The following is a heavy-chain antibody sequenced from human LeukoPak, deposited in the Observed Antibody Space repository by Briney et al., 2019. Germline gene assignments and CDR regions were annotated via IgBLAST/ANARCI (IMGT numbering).Heavy chain of an antibody. D-gene: IGHD5-18*01. J-gene: IGHJ6*02. CDR2: ISGSGTKT. Sequence: GGSLRLSCAASGFTFSTYAINWVRQAPGRGLEWVSGISGSGTKTYSADSVKGRFTISRDNSKNTLYLQMNSLRAEDTAVYYCAKVQLWSEVYYYYGMDVWGQGTTVTVSS. CDR1: GFTFSTYA. V-gene: IGHV3-23*01. CDR3: AKVQLWSEVYYYYGMDV.